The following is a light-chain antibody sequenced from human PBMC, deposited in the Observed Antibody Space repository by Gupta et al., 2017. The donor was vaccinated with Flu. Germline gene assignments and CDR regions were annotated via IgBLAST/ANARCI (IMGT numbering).Light chain of an antibody. V-gene: IGKV3-15*01. CDR2: GAS. CDR3: QQEDYCPYS. Sequence: KGMTQSPATLSVSPGETVTLSCRASQTVSVNVAWYQQKPGQAPRLLIYGASTRATGVPARFSGSGFETGFTLTIDSLPSEAFAVYDCQQEDYCPYSFGQGTKVEIK. CDR1: QTVSVN. J-gene: IGKJ2*01.